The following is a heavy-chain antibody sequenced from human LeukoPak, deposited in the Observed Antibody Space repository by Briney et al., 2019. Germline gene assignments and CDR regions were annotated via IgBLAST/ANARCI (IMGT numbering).Heavy chain of an antibody. J-gene: IGHJ3*02. CDR3: ARVGADQLLGGLDI. V-gene: IGHV5-51*01. CDR2: IDPGDSDT. Sequence: GESLKISCKGSGYSFTSYWIGWVRQMPGKGLEWMGIIDPGDSDTRYSPSFQDQVTIAADKSMSTSYLQWSSLKASDNAMYSCARVGADQLLGGLDIWRQGTMVTVSS. D-gene: IGHD2-2*01. CDR1: GYSFTSYW.